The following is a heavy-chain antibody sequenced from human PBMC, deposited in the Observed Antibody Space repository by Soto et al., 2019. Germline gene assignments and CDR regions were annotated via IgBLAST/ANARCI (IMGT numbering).Heavy chain of an antibody. J-gene: IGHJ4*02. CDR2: INHSGST. Sequence: SETLSLTCAVYGGSFSGYYWSWIRQPPGKGLEWIGEINHSGSTNYNPSLKSRVTISVDTSKNQFSLKLSSVTAADTAVYYCASGPYCSGGSCYFGYWGQGTLVTVSS. V-gene: IGHV4-34*01. D-gene: IGHD2-15*01. CDR1: GGSFSGYY. CDR3: ASGPYCSGGSCYFGY.